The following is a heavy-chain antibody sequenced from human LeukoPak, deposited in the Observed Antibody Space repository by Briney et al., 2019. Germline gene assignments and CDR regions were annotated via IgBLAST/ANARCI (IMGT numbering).Heavy chain of an antibody. CDR2: IRGSGGST. V-gene: IGHV3-23*01. J-gene: IGHJ4*02. CDR3: AKDFVGVAAAGD. CDR1: GFTFSSYG. D-gene: IGHD6-13*01. Sequence: TGGSLRLSCAASGFTFSSYGMSWVRQAPGKGLEWVSAIRGSGGSTYYADSVKGRFTISRDNSKNTLYLQMNSLRAEDTAVYYCAKDFVGVAAAGDWGQGTLVTVSS.